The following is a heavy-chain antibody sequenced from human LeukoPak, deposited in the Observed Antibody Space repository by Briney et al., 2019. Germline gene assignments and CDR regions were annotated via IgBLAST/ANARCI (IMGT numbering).Heavy chain of an antibody. CDR1: GGSISSYY. CDR3: ARARPPPIVVPAAMAPEHMDV. Sequence: SETLSLTCTVSGGSISSYYWSWIWQPPGRGLEWIGYIYYSGSTNYNPSLKSRVTISVDTSKNQFSLKLSSVTAADTAVYYCARARPPPIVVPAAMAPEHMDVWGKGTTITISS. CDR2: IYYSGST. J-gene: IGHJ6*03. D-gene: IGHD2-2*01. V-gene: IGHV4-59*01.